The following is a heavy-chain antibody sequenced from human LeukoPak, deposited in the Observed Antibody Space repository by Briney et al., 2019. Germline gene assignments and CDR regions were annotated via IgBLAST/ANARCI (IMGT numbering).Heavy chain of an antibody. D-gene: IGHD7-27*01. CDR2: IYYSGST. V-gene: IGHV4-59*01. CDR1: GGSIRNYY. CDR3: ARGPWGFQVSDY. Sequence: SETLSLTCTVSGGSIRNYYWSWIRQPPGKGLEWIGNIYYSGSTNCNPSLKSRVTMSVDSSKNQFSLTVTSVTAADTAVYYCARGPWGFQVSDYWGQGTLVTVSS. J-gene: IGHJ4*02.